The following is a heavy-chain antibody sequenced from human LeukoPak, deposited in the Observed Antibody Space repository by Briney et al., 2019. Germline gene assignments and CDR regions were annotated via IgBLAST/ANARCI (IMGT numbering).Heavy chain of an antibody. CDR2: IYYSGST. J-gene: IGHJ2*01. Sequence: SETLSLTCTVSGGSISSYYWSWIRQPPGKGLEWIGYIYYSGSTNYNPSLKSRVTISVDTSKNQFSLKLSSVTAADTAVYYCARHYYDSSGKEVNWYFDLWGRGTLVTVSS. D-gene: IGHD3-22*01. V-gene: IGHV4-59*08. CDR1: GGSISSYY. CDR3: ARHYYDSSGKEVNWYFDL.